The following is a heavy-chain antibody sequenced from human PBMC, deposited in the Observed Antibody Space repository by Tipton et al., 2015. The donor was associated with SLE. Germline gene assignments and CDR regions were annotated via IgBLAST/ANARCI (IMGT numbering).Heavy chain of an antibody. CDR3: ARGVSGYYMHYFDY. Sequence: LVKPTETLSLVCVVNRGSLTGYSWNWIRQFPGKGLEWIGEIDRDGSPNYKSSLQNRVTMSVDRSGNQFSLRLTSVTAADTAVYYCARGVSGYYMHYFDYWGQGTLVTVSS. CDR2: IDRDGSP. D-gene: IGHD3-22*01. V-gene: IGHV4-34*01. CDR1: RGSLTGYS. J-gene: IGHJ4*02.